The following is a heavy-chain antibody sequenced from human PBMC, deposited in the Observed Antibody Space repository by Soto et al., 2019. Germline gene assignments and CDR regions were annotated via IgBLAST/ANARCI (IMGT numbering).Heavy chain of an antibody. CDR1: GFAISSSY. D-gene: IGHD7-27*01. CDR2: IYSGGAA. Sequence: GGSLRLSCAASGFAISSSYMSWVRQAPGKGLEWVSAIYSGGAASYAGSVRGRFTISTDNSKNTLYLQMNRLTAEDTAVYYCARPSLGPNDYWGQGTLVTVSS. V-gene: IGHV3-53*01. CDR3: ARPSLGPNDY. J-gene: IGHJ4*02.